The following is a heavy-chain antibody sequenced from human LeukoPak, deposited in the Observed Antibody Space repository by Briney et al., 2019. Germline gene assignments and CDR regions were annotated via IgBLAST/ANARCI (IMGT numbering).Heavy chain of an antibody. D-gene: IGHD2-8*01. CDR2: FSGSGGTT. Sequence: LPGGSLRLSCAASGFTFSSYAMNWVRQAPGWGLEWVSGFSGSGGTTYYADSVKGRFTISRDNSKNTLYLQMNSLRAEDTAVYYCANGNRCTSPNCLGYYYFYMDVWGKGTTVTVSS. CDR3: ANGNRCTSPNCLGYYYFYMDV. V-gene: IGHV3-23*01. CDR1: GFTFSSYA. J-gene: IGHJ6*03.